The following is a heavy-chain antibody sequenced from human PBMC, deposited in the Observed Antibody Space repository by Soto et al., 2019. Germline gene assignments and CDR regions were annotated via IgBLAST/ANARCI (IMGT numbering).Heavy chain of an antibody. CDR3: ARDGADILTGYYYYGMDV. CDR2: ISSSSSTI. CDR1: GFTFSSYS. J-gene: IGHJ6*02. Sequence: GGSLRLSCAASGFTFSSYSMNWVRQAPGKGLEWVSYISSSSSTIYYADSVKGRFTISRDNAKNSLYLQMNSLRDEDTAVYYCARDGADILTGYYYYGMDVWGQGTTVTVSS. D-gene: IGHD3-9*01. V-gene: IGHV3-48*02.